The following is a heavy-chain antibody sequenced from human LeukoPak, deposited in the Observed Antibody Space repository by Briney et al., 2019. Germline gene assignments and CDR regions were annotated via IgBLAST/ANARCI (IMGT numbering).Heavy chain of an antibody. J-gene: IGHJ4*02. CDR3: ASRVSAGAFDY. Sequence: SETLSLTCAVSGYSISSGYYWGWIRQPPGKGLEWIGSIYHSGGTYYNPSLKSRVTISVDTSKNQFSLKLSSVTAADTAVYYCASRVSAGAFDYWGQGTLVTVSS. V-gene: IGHV4-38-2*01. CDR1: GYSISSGYY. D-gene: IGHD6-6*01. CDR2: IYHSGGT.